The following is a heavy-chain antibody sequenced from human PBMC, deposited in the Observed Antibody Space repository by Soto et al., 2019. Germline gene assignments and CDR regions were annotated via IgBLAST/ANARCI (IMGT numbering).Heavy chain of an antibody. CDR3: ASTGARIAVAGSDY. CDR2: ISYDGSNK. D-gene: IGHD6-19*01. V-gene: IGHV3-30*03. Sequence: PGGSLKLSCAASGFTFSSYGMHWVRQAPGKGLEWVAVISYDGSNKYYADTVKGRFTISRDNPKNTLYLQMNSLRAEDTAVYYCASTGARIAVAGSDYWGQGTLVTVSS. J-gene: IGHJ4*02. CDR1: GFTFSSYG.